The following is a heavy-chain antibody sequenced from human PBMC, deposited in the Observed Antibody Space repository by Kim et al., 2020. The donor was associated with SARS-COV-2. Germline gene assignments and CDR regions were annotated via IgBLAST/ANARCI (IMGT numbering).Heavy chain of an antibody. CDR3: AKVGAAGAMKVDY. J-gene: IGHJ4*02. CDR1: GFTFSSYG. V-gene: IGHV3-30*18. Sequence: GGSLRLSCAASGFTFSSYGMHWVRQAPGKGLEWVAVISYDGSNKYYADSVKGRFTISRDNSKNTLYLQMNSLRAEDTAVYYCAKVGAAGAMKVDYWGQGTLVTVSS. D-gene: IGHD1-26*01. CDR2: ISYDGSNK.